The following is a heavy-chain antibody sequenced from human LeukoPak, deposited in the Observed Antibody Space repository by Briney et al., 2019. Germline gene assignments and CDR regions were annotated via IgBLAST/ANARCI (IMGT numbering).Heavy chain of an antibody. V-gene: IGHV1-3*01. Sequence: ASVKVSCKASGYTFTSYAMHWVRQAPGQRLEWMGWINAGNGNTKYSQKFQGRVTITRDTSASTAYMELSSLRSEDTAVYYCARMEAAMVSGGPYNWFDPWGQGTLVTVSS. CDR2: INAGNGNT. CDR1: GYTFTSYA. D-gene: IGHD5-18*01. J-gene: IGHJ5*02. CDR3: ARMEAAMVSGGPYNWFDP.